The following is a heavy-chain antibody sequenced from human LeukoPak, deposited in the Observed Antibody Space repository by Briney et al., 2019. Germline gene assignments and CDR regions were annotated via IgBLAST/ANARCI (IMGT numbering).Heavy chain of an antibody. CDR3: AKPYYYDTSGSNWFDP. CDR1: GFPFSSYS. Sequence: GGSLRLSCAASGFPFSSYSMNWVRQAPGKGLEWVSYISISSSTIYHADSVKGRFTISRDNSKNTLYLQMNSLRPEDTAVYYCAKPYYYDTSGSNWFDPWGQGTLVTVSS. V-gene: IGHV3-48*01. J-gene: IGHJ5*02. CDR2: ISISSSTI. D-gene: IGHD3-22*01.